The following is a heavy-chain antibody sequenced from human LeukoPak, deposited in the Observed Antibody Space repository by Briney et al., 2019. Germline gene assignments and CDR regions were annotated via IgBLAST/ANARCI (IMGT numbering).Heavy chain of an antibody. D-gene: IGHD5-18*01. CDR1: GFTFSSYS. CDR3: ARGPRYSYGPDAFDI. J-gene: IGHJ3*02. Sequence: PGGSLRLSCAASGFTFSSYSMNWVRQAPGKGLEWVSSISSSSSYIYYADSVKGRFTISRDNAKNSLYLQMNSLRAEDTAVYYCARGPRYSYGPDAFDIWGQGTMVTVSS. CDR2: ISSSSSYI. V-gene: IGHV3-21*01.